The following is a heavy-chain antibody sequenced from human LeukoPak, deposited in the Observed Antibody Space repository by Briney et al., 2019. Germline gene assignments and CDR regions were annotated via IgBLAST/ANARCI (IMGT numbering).Heavy chain of an antibody. CDR1: GGSFSGYY. Sequence: KPSETLSLTCAVYGGSFSGYYWSWIRQPPGKGLEWIGEINHSGSTNYNPSLKSRVTISVDMSKNQFSLKLSSVTAADTAVYYCARLEVLDTATTGVDYWGQGTLVTVSS. CDR3: ARLEVLDTATTGVDY. V-gene: IGHV4-34*01. D-gene: IGHD5-18*01. J-gene: IGHJ4*02. CDR2: INHSGST.